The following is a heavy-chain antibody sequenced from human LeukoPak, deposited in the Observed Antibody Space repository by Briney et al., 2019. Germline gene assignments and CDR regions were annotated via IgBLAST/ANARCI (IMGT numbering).Heavy chain of an antibody. Sequence: GGSLRLSCAASGLTFNRNAMSWVRQAPGKGLEWVSAISGSGANTCYTDSVKGRFTISRDNSKNTLYLQMNSLRVEDTAVYYCARGFKAAAGRQPFDYWGQGTLVTVSS. CDR3: ARGFKAAAGRQPFDY. J-gene: IGHJ4*02. D-gene: IGHD6-13*01. CDR1: GLTFNRNA. V-gene: IGHV3-23*01. CDR2: ISGSGANT.